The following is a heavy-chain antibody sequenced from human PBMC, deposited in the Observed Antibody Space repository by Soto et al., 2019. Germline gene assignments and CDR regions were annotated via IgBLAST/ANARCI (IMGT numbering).Heavy chain of an antibody. Sequence: EVQVLESGGGLVQPGGSLRLSCAASGFTFSSYAMTWVRQAPGKGLEWVSTISGSGGNTYYADSVKGRFTISRDNSKNTLSLQMNSLRVEDTAVYYCAKVPRYCSSGSRYGGYFEYWGQGTLVTVSS. D-gene: IGHD2-15*01. CDR1: GFTFSSYA. V-gene: IGHV3-23*01. CDR2: ISGSGGNT. J-gene: IGHJ4*02. CDR3: AKVPRYCSSGSRYGGYFEY.